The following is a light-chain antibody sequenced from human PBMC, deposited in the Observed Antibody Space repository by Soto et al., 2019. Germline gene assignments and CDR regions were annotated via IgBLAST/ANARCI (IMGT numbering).Light chain of an antibody. CDR2: DVT. V-gene: IGLV2-11*01. J-gene: IGLJ1*01. CDR3: SSFAGSYTHV. Sequence: QSALTQARSVSGSPGQAVTFSCTGTNSDVGGYDYVSWYQQLPGEAPKLIIYDVTKRPSGVPNRFSGSKSGNTASLTISGLQAEDEADYFCSSFAGSYTHVFGSGTKVSVL. CDR1: NSDVGGYDY.